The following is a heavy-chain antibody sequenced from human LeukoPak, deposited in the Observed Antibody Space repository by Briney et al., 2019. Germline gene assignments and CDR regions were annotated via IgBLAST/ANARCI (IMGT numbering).Heavy chain of an antibody. CDR3: TTFDFWSGYLDY. D-gene: IGHD3-3*01. CDR1: GFPFSNAW. CDR2: IKSKTDGGTT. J-gene: IGHJ4*02. Sequence: PGGSLRLSCAASGFPFSNAWMSWVRQAPGKGLEWVGRIKSKTDGGTTDYAAPVKGRFTISRDDSKNTLYLQMNSLKTEDTAVYYCTTFDFWSGYLDYWGQGTLVTVSS. V-gene: IGHV3-15*01.